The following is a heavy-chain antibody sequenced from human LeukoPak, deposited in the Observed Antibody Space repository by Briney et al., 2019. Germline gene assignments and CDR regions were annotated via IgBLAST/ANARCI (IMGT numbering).Heavy chain of an antibody. CDR2: ISYSGST. V-gene: IGHV4-61*01. J-gene: IGHJ2*01. CDR1: GGSIRTTNYY. CDR3: ARDSAHWYFDL. Sequence: PSETLSLTCSVSGGSIRTTNYYWAWIRQPPGKGLEWIGYISYSGSTNYNPSLKSRVTISVDTPKNQFSLKLSSVTAADTAVYYCARDSAHWYFDLWGRGTLVTVSS.